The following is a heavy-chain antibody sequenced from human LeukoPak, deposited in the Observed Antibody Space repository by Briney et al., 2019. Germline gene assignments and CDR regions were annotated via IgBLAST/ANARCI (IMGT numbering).Heavy chain of an antibody. CDR1: GFTFSSYG. CDR3: AKGPDTYTEGLFYGMDV. J-gene: IGHJ6*02. CDR2: IRYDGSNK. V-gene: IGHV3-30*02. D-gene: IGHD1-14*01. Sequence: GGSLRLSCAASGFTFSSYGMHWVRQAPGKGLEWVAFIRYDGSNKYYADSVKGRFTISRDNSKNTLYLQMNGLRTEDTAVYYCAKGPDTYTEGLFYGMDVWGQGTTVTVSS.